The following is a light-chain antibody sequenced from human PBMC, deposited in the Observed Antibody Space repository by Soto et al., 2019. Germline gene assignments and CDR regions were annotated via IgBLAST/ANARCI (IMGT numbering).Light chain of an antibody. CDR1: QSVSSY. V-gene: IGKV3-11*01. Sequence: EIVLTQSPATLSLSPGERATLSCRASQSVSSYLAWYQQKPGQAPRLLIYDASNRATGIPARFSGSGSGTDFTPTISSLEPEDLAVYYCQQRSNWPPTFGQGTRLEIK. CDR2: DAS. CDR3: QQRSNWPPT. J-gene: IGKJ5*01.